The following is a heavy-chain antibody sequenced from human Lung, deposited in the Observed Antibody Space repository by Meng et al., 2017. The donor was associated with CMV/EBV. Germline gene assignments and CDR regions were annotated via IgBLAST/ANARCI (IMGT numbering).Heavy chain of an antibody. D-gene: IGHD3-3*01. CDR2: IYSGGST. J-gene: IGHJ6*02. CDR1: GFTDSSNY. Sequence: GESXKISCAASGFTDSSNYMSWVRQAPGKGLEWVSVIYSGGSTYYADSVKGRFTISRDNSKNTLYLQMNSLRAEDTAVYYCARSIFGAPGGVWGQGTPVTVSS. V-gene: IGHV3-53*01. CDR3: ARSIFGAPGGV.